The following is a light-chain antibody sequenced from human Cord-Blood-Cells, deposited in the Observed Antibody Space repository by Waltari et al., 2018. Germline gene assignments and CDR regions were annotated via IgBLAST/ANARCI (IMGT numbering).Light chain of an antibody. V-gene: IGKV3-20*01. J-gene: IGKJ1*01. CDR3: QKYVSSPRT. Sequence: EIVLPQSPGTLSLSPGERATLSCTSSQSVSSSYLAWYQQKPGQAPRLLISGASSRATGIPDRFSGSGAGTDFTFTISRLGTDDFAVYYCQKYVSSPRTFGQGTKVEIK. CDR2: GAS. CDR1: QSVSSSY.